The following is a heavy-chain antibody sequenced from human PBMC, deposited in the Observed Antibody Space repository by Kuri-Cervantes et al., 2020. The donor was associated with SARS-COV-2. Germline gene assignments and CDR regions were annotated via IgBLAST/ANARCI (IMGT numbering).Heavy chain of an antibody. CDR1: GFTFSSYA. CDR2: ISYDGSNK. D-gene: IGHD3-3*01. V-gene: IGHV3-30-3*01. CDR3: ARDFWWRGSGHWGPTTTHYYMDV. J-gene: IGHJ6*03. Sequence: GESLKISCAASGFTFSSYAMHWVRQAPGKGLEWVAAISYDGSNKYYADSVKGRFTISRDNSKNTLYLQMNSLRAEDTAVYYCARDFWWRGSGHWGPTTTHYYMDVWGKGTTVTVSS.